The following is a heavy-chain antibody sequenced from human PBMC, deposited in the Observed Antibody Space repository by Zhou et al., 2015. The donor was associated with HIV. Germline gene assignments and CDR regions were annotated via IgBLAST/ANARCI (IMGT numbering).Heavy chain of an antibody. CDR3: ARKPPYYDETDSQSYFYAMDV. CDR2: INLYQGDK. CDR1: GYSFSNYG. Sequence: QVQLAQSGPELKRPGASVKVSCKASGYSFSNYGIAWVRQARGQGLEWMGWINLYQGDKNYAENFQGRVTLTKDTSTATVFMELRTLTSDDTAVYFCARKPPYYDETDSQSYFYAMDVWGQGTTVTVSS. V-gene: IGHV1-18*01. J-gene: IGHJ6*02. D-gene: IGHD3-22*01.